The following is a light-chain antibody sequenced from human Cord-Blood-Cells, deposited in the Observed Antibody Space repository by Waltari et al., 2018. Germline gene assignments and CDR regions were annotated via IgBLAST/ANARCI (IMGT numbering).Light chain of an antibody. CDR3: AAWDDSLSGYV. CDR1: SSNIGSNY. J-gene: IGLJ1*01. V-gene: IGLV1-47*01. CDR2: RNN. Sequence: QSVLTQPPSASGTPGQRVTISCSGSSSNIGSNYVSWYQQPPGTAPNLLIYRNNQRPSGVPDRFSGSKSGTSASLAISGLRSEDEADYYCAAWDDSLSGYVFGTGTKVTVL.